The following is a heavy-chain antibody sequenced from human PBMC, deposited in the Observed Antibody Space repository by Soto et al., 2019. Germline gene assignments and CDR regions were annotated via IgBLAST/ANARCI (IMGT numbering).Heavy chain of an antibody. Sequence: SETLSLTCAVYGGSFSGYYWSWIRQHPGKGLEWIGYIYYSGSTNYNPSLKSRVTISVDTSKNQFSLKLSSVTAADTAVYYCARGGIAVAGTGGYYYYGMDVWGQGTTVTVS. CDR3: ARGGIAVAGTGGYYYYGMDV. CDR2: IYYSGST. V-gene: IGHV4-59*01. CDR1: GGSFSGYY. J-gene: IGHJ6*02. D-gene: IGHD6-19*01.